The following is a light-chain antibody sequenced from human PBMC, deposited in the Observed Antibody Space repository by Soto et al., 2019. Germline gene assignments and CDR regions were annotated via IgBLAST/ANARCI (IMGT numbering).Light chain of an antibody. CDR2: GAS. J-gene: IGKJ5*01. CDR1: QSLSSSS. CDR3: QQRSNWPIT. Sequence: EIVLTQSPGTLSMSPGERATLSCRASQSLSSSSLAWYQQKPGQAPRLLISGASSRAADIPARFSGSGSGTDLTLTISSLEPEDFAVYYCQQRSNWPITFGQGTRLEIK. V-gene: IGKV3D-20*02.